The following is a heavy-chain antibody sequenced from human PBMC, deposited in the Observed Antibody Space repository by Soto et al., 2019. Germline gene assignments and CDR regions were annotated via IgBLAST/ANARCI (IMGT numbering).Heavy chain of an antibody. J-gene: IGHJ5*02. CDR1: GFSLSTTGVG. CDR3: AQKLRDYGLCRTRTNYFAP. D-gene: IGHD3-10*01. Sequence: QITLKESGPTLVRPTQTLTLTCTFSGFSLSTTGVGVGWIRQPPGKALEWLALIYWDDDKRYSPSLKSRLTITKDTSKNEVILTIPHIDPVDTTKNNGAQKLRDYGLCRTRTNYFAPRGDGTMVTNAS. V-gene: IGHV2-5*02. CDR2: IYWDDDK.